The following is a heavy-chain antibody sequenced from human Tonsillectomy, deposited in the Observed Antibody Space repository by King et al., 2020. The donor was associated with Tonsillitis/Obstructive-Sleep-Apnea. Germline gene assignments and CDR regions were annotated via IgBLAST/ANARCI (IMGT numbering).Heavy chain of an antibody. D-gene: IGHD1-26*01. Sequence: LQLQESGPGLVKPSETLSLTCTVSGGSISSSSYYWGWIRQPPGKGLEWNGSSNYSGSTYYNPSLKSQVTISVDTSKNQFSLKLSSVTAADTAVYYCARHGSSRIHFYFDYWGQGTLVTVSS. CDR2: SNYSGST. CDR1: GGSISSSSYY. V-gene: IGHV4-39*01. J-gene: IGHJ4*02. CDR3: ARHGSSRIHFYFDY.